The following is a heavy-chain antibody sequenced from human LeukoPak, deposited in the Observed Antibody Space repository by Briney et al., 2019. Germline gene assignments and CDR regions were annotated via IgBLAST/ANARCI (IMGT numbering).Heavy chain of an antibody. CDR2: INTNTGNP. Sequence: ASVKVSCKASGYTFSSYAMNWVRQAPGQGLEWMGWINTNTGNPTYAQGFTGRFVFSLDTSINTAYLQVNSLKAEDTAVYYCARHPKSGYSGYESDYWGQGTLVTVSS. CDR1: GYTFSSYA. D-gene: IGHD5-12*01. CDR3: ARHPKSGYSGYESDY. J-gene: IGHJ4*02. V-gene: IGHV7-4-1*02.